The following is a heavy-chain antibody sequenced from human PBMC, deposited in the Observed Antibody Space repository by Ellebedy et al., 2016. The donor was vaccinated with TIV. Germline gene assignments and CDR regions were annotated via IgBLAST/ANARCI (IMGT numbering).Heavy chain of an antibody. Sequence: MPSETLSLTCTVSGGSISSYYWSWIRQPPGKGLEWIGEINHSGSTNYNPSLKSRVTVSVDTSKNQFSLKLSSVTAADTAVYYCARSGWGYYNLPPDYWGQGTLVTVSS. D-gene: IGHD3-9*01. CDR1: GGSISSYY. CDR2: INHSGST. CDR3: ARSGWGYYNLPPDY. V-gene: IGHV4-34*01. J-gene: IGHJ4*02.